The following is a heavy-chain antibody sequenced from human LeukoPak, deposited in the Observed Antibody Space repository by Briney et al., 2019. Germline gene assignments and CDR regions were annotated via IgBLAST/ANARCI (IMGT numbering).Heavy chain of an antibody. V-gene: IGHV3-30*01. Sequence: PGGSLRLSCAASGFTFSSYAMHWVRQAPGKGLEWVAVISYDGSNKYYADSVKGRFTISRDNSKNTLYLHMNSLRAEDTAVYYCARANSGSYVGDYWGQGTLVTVSS. CDR2: ISYDGSNK. J-gene: IGHJ4*02. CDR3: ARANSGSYVGDY. CDR1: GFTFSSYA. D-gene: IGHD1-26*01.